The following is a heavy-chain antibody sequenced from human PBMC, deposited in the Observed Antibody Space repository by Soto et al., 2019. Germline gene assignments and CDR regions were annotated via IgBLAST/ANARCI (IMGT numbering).Heavy chain of an antibody. CDR3: ATSYSSSWYHYFDY. J-gene: IGHJ4*02. Sequence: SETLSLTCTVSGGSISSSSYYWGWIRQPPGKGLEWIGSIYYSGSTYYNPSLKSRVTISVDTSKNQFSLKLSSVTAADTAVYYCATSYSSSWYHYFDYWGQGTLVTVSS. CDR1: GGSISSSSYY. CDR2: IYYSGST. V-gene: IGHV4-39*01. D-gene: IGHD6-13*01.